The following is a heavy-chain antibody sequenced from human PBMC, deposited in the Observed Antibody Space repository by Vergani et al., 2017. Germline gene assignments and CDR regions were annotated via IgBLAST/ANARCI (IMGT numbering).Heavy chain of an antibody. D-gene: IGHD5-12*01. Sequence: QVQLVQSGAEVKKPGASVKVSCKAPGYTFTGYYMHWVRQAPGQGLEWMGWINPNSGGTNYAQKFQGRVTMTRDTSISTAYMELSRLRSDDTAVYYCATPRLRFSYYYYYGMDVWGQGTTVTVSS. V-gene: IGHV1-2*02. CDR2: INPNSGGT. CDR3: ATPRLRFSYYYYYGMDV. CDR1: GYTFTGYY. J-gene: IGHJ6*02.